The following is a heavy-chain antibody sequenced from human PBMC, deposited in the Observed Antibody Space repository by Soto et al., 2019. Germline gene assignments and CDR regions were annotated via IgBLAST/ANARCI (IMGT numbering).Heavy chain of an antibody. V-gene: IGHV3-66*04. D-gene: IGHD3-22*01. J-gene: IGHJ1*01. CDR1: GLTVRDNY. CDR3: ARPPNYYDSSGYYYDQYFQH. Sequence: GGSLRLSCGSSGLTVRDNYMSLVRQAPGKGLEWVSVIYSGGSTYYADSVKGRFTISGDNSKNTLYLQMNSLRAEDTAVYYCARPPNYYDSSGYYYDQYFQHWGQGTLVTVSS. CDR2: IYSGGST.